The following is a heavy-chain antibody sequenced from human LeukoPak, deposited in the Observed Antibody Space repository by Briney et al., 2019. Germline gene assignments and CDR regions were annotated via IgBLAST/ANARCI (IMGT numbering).Heavy chain of an antibody. V-gene: IGHV3-23*01. Sequence: GGSLRLSCAASGFTFSSYAMSWVRQAPGKGLECISVIYSGGSTDYADSVKGRLTISRDNSKNTLYLQMNSLRAEDTAVYYCAKGGSYRSQPYFDYWGQGTPVTVSS. D-gene: IGHD3-16*02. CDR2: IYSGGST. CDR3: AKGGSYRSQPYFDY. CDR1: GFTFSSYA. J-gene: IGHJ4*02.